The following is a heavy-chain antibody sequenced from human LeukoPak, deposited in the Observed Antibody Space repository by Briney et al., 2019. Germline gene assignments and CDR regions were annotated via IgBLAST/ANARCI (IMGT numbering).Heavy chain of an antibody. D-gene: IGHD4-17*01. CDR2: ITTYNGNT. CDR3: ARGYDYGDYVGDFDY. Sequence: ASVKVSCKASGYTFTSYPISWLRQAPGQGLEWMGWITTYNGNTKYAQKLQGRVTMTTDASTSTVYMDLRGLRSDDTAVYYCARGYDYGDYVGDFDYWGQGTLVTVSS. CDR1: GYTFTSYP. V-gene: IGHV1-18*01. J-gene: IGHJ4*02.